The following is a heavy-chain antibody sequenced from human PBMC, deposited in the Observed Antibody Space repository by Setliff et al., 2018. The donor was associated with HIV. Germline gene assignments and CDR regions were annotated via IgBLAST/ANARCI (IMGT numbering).Heavy chain of an antibody. D-gene: IGHD5-12*01. CDR1: GFSISSRYY. CDR3: ARRRDGYNSAPWRNDY. J-gene: IGHJ4*02. V-gene: IGHV4-38-2*01. Sequence: SETLSLTCDVSGFSISSRYYWGWIRQSPGKGLEWIGSMYYSGSTYYNPSLKSRVTISVDTSKKQFSLKLRSVTAADTAVYYCARRRDGYNSAPWRNDYWGQGTPVTVSS. CDR2: MYYSGST.